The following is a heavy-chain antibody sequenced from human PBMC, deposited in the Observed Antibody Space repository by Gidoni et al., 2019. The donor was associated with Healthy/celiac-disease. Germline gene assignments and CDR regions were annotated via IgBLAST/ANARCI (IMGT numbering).Heavy chain of an antibody. V-gene: IGHV3-30*18. J-gene: IGHJ6*03. Sequence: QVQLVESGGGVVQPGRSLRLSCAASGFTFSSYGMHWVRQAPGKGLEWVAVISYDGSNKYYADSVKGRFTISRDNSKNTLYLQMNSLRAEDTAVYYCAKTGGIVVVPAAIVDDYYMDVWGKGTTVTVSS. CDR2: ISYDGSNK. CDR1: GFTFSSYG. D-gene: IGHD2-2*02. CDR3: AKTGGIVVVPAAIVDDYYMDV.